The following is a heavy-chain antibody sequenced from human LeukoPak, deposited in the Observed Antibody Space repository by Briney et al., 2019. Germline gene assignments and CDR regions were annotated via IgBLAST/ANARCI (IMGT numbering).Heavy chain of an antibody. D-gene: IGHD1-14*01. CDR2: IRSKANSYAT. Sequence: GGSLRLSCAASGFTFSGSAMHWVRQASGKGLEWVGRIRSKANSYATAYAASVKGRFTISRDDSKNTAYLQMNSLRTEDTAVYYCTSASDHHRDWGQGNPGHRLL. V-gene: IGHV3-73*01. J-gene: IGHJ4*02. CDR1: GFTFSGSA. CDR3: TSASDHHRD.